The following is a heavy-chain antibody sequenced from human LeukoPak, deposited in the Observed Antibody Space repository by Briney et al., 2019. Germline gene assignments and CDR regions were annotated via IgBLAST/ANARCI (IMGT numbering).Heavy chain of an antibody. J-gene: IGHJ4*02. Sequence: PGGSLRLSCAASGFTFGTFWMSWVRQSPGKGLEWVANINRDGSERYYVDSVKGRFTISRDNARNSLYLEMNSLRAGDSGVYYCARDLVGASYYWGQGTQVTV. D-gene: IGHD1-26*01. CDR1: GFTFGTFW. CDR3: ARDLVGASYY. CDR2: INRDGSER. V-gene: IGHV3-7*03.